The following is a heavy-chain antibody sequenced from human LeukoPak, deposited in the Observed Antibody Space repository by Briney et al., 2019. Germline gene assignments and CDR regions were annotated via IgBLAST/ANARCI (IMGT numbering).Heavy chain of an antibody. CDR2: ISGSGSST. CDR1: GFTFSTYA. V-gene: IGHV3-23*01. J-gene: IGHJ3*01. D-gene: IGHD5-24*01. Sequence: SGGSLRLSCAASGFTFSTYAMSWVRQAPGKGLEWVSVISGSGSSTYYADSVKGRFTISRDNSKNTLYLQMNSLRAEDTAVYYCAKEMATIRAFDFWGQRTMVTVSS. CDR3: AKEMATIRAFDF.